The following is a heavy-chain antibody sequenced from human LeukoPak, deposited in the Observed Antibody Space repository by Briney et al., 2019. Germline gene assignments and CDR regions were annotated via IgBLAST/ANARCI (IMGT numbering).Heavy chain of an antibody. V-gene: IGHV3-30*18. J-gene: IGHJ6*02. Sequence: PGRSLRLSCAASGFTFSAHDMPWVRQAPGKGLEWVAAISYDGRSKYDADSVKGRFAISRDNSKNTVYLQMNSLRAEDTAIYYCAKNAAVTTYQHGMDVWGQGTTVTVSS. CDR1: GFTFSAHD. CDR2: ISYDGRSK. CDR3: AKNAAVTTYQHGMDV. D-gene: IGHD4-17*01.